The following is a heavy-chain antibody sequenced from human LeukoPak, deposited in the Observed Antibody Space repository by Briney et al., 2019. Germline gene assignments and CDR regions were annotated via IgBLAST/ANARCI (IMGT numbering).Heavy chain of an antibody. J-gene: IGHJ5*02. CDR2: IYYSGST. CDR3: ARHGTMVRTTRGFDP. Sequence: SETLSLTCTVSGGSISSYYWSWIRQPPGKGLEWIGYIYYSGSTNYIPSLKSRVTISVDTSKNQFSLKLSSVTAADTAVYYCARHGTMVRTTRGFDPWGQGTLVTVSS. D-gene: IGHD3-10*01. CDR1: GGSISSYY. V-gene: IGHV4-59*08.